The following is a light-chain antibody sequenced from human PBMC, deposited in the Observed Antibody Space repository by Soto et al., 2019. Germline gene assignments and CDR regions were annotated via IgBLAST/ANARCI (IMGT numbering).Light chain of an antibody. CDR3: QSYDISLSGVV. Sequence: QSVLTQPPSVSGAPGQRVTISCTGSSSNIGAGYDVHWYQQLPGTAPKLLIYGNSNRPSGVPDRFSGSKSGTSASLAITGLQAEDEADYYCQSYDISLSGVVFGGGTKLTLL. J-gene: IGLJ2*01. CDR2: GNS. CDR1: SSNIGAGYD. V-gene: IGLV1-40*01.